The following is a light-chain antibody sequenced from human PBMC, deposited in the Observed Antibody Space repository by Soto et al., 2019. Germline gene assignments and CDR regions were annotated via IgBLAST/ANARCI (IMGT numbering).Light chain of an antibody. CDR2: GAS. V-gene: IGKV3-20*01. CDR1: QSVFSS. Sequence: VMAQTSATLSVTPEERVTLSCRARQSVFSSLAWYQQKPGQAPRLLIYGASNRATGIQDRVSGSGSGTDFTLTISRLEPEDFAVYYCQQYGNELWTFGQGTKVDIK. CDR3: QQYGNELWT. J-gene: IGKJ1*01.